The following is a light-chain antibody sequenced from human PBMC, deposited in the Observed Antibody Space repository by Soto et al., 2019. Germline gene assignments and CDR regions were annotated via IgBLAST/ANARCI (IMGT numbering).Light chain of an antibody. J-gene: IGKJ2*01. CDR1: QGITYD. CDR3: QQYKVYPYT. CDR2: DVS. Sequence: IQMTQSPSSLSASVGDRVTITCRASQGITYDLAWYQQTPGKAPKLLIYDVSILESGVPSRFSGSESGADFTLTISSLCPDDFATFYCQQYKVYPYTFGQGTRL. V-gene: IGKV1-13*02.